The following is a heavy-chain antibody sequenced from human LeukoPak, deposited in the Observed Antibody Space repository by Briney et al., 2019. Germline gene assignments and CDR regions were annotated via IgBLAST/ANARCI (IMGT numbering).Heavy chain of an antibody. J-gene: IGHJ5*02. CDR1: GFTFSSYA. V-gene: IGHV3-23*01. Sequence: GGSLRLSCAASGFTFSSYAMSWVRQAPGKGLEWVSAISGSGGSTYYADSVKGRFTISRDNSKNTLYLQMNGLRAEDTAVYYCVKDKFPGVPLAIIWFDPRGQGTLVTVSS. CDR2: ISGSGGST. D-gene: IGHD2-2*02. CDR3: VKDKFPGVPLAIIWFDP.